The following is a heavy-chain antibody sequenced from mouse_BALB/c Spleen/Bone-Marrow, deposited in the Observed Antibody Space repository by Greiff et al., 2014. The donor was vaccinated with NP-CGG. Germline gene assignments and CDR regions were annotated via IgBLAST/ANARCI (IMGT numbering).Heavy chain of an antibody. J-gene: IGHJ3*01. Sequence: LQQSGSELVRPGASVKLSCKASGYTFTSYWMHWVKQRPGQGLEWIGNIYPGSGSTNYDEKFKSKATLTVDTSSSTAYMRLSSLTSEDSAVYYCTRGGVYYEYDGACFAYWGQGTLVTVSA. CDR1: GYTFTSYW. CDR3: TRGGVYYEYDGACFAY. V-gene: IGHV1S22*01. D-gene: IGHD2-4*01. CDR2: IYPGSGST.